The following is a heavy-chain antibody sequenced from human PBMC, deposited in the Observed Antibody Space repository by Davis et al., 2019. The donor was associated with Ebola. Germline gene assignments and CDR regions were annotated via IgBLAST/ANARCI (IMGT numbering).Heavy chain of an antibody. CDR1: GDSVSTAG. D-gene: IGHD5-18*01. J-gene: IGHJ6*04. CDR3: ARGWLRGGMDV. CDR2: TYYSSKWYN. V-gene: IGHV6-1*01. Sequence: PSETLSLTCAISGDSVSTAGWNWIRQSPSRGLEWLGRTYYSSKWYNDYAVSVKSRIIINPDTSKNQFSLQLSSVTPEDTALYYCARGWLRGGMDVWGEGTTVTVSS.